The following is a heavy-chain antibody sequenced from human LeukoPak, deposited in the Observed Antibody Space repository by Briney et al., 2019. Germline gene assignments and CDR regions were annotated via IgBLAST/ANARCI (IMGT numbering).Heavy chain of an antibody. CDR2: IKQDGSEK. Sequence: GGSLRLSCAASGFIFSTYWMNWVRQAPGKGLEWMANIKQDGSEKYYVDSVKGRFTISRDNAKKSLFLQMNSLRAEDTAVYYYARDWVGHCAGNSCYRGLDYWGQGTLVTVSS. D-gene: IGHD2-21*01. CDR3: ARDWVGHCAGNSCYRGLDY. J-gene: IGHJ4*02. V-gene: IGHV3-7*03. CDR1: GFIFSTYW.